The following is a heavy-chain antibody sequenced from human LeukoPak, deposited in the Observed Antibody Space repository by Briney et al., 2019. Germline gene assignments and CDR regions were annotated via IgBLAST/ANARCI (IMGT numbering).Heavy chain of an antibody. CDR1: GFTFSSYG. CDR3: AKDSYSYFDY. D-gene: IGHD3-16*01. CDR2: IRYDGSNK. J-gene: IGHJ4*02. V-gene: IGHV3-30*02. Sequence: PGGSLRLSCAASGFTFSSYGMNWVRQAPGKGLEWGAFIRYDGSNKYYADSVKGRFTISRDNSKNTLYLQMNSLRAEDTAVYYCAKDSYSYFDYWGQGTLVTVSS.